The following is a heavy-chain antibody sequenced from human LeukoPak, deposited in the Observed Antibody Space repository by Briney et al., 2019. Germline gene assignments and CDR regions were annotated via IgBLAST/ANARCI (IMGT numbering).Heavy chain of an antibody. CDR2: INPNSGGI. CDR1: GYTFTGYY. V-gene: IGHV1-2*02. J-gene: IGHJ3*02. Sequence: ASVKVSCKASGYTFTGYYMHWVRQAPGQGLEWMGWINPNSGGINYAQKFQGRVTMTRDTSISTAYMELSRLRSDDTAVYYCARDLVHRDAFDIWGQGTMVTVSS. CDR3: ARDLVHRDAFDI. D-gene: IGHD6-13*01.